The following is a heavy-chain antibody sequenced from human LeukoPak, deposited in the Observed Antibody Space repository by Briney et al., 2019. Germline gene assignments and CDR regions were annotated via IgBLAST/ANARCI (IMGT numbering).Heavy chain of an antibody. CDR1: GGSISSSSYY. J-gene: IGHJ4*02. Sequence: SETLSLTCTVSGGSISSSSYYWGWVRQPPGKGPEWIASMYYSGSTYYNPSLKSRVTISVDTSKSQFSLRLSSVTAADTAVYFCASHIGDSGHPRYFDYWGQGTQVTVSS. CDR3: ASHIGDSGHPRYFDY. D-gene: IGHD6-19*01. CDR2: MYYSGST. V-gene: IGHV4-39*01.